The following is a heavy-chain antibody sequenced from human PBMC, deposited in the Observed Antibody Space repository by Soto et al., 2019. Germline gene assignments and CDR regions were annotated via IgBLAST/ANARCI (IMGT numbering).Heavy chain of an antibody. CDR2: IWYDGSSK. D-gene: IGHD3-3*01. Sequence: QVQLVESGGGVAQPGASLRLSCAASGFSFSTYGMDWVRQAPGKGLEWVAMIWYDGSSKFYADSVKGRFTISKDDSKNTLYLHMTGLRPEDTAVYFCARDIGVRRFDYWGQGALVTVSS. J-gene: IGHJ4*02. V-gene: IGHV3-33*01. CDR1: GFSFSTYG. CDR3: ARDIGVRRFDY.